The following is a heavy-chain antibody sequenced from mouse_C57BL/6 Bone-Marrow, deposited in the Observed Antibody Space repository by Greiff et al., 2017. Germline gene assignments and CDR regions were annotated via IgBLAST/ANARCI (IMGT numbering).Heavy chain of an antibody. V-gene: IGHV5-6*02. Sequence: EVMLVESGGDLVKPGGSLKLSCAASGFTFSSYGMSWVRQTPDKRLEWVATISSGGSYTYYPDSVKGRFTISRDNAKNTLYLQRSSLKSEDTAMYYCARHNGFPRGWGQGTLVTVSA. CDR3: ARHNGFPRG. J-gene: IGHJ3*02. CDR1: GFTFSSYG. D-gene: IGHD1-3*01. CDR2: ISSGGSYT.